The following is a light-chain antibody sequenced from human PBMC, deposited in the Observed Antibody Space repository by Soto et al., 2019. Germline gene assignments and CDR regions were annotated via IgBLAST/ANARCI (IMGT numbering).Light chain of an antibody. V-gene: IGLV2-8*01. CDR2: EVS. Sequence: QSVLTQPPSASGSPGQSVTISCTGTSSDVGGYNYVSWYQQRPGKAPKLMIYEVSKRPSGVPNRFSASKSGNTASLTVSGLQPEDEADYYCSSYAGSNNLVFGGGTKVTVL. J-gene: IGLJ2*01. CDR3: SSYAGSNNLV. CDR1: SSDVGGYNY.